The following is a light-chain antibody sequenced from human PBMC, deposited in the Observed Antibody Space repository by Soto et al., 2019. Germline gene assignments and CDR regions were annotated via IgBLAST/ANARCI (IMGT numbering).Light chain of an antibody. J-gene: IGKJ5*01. Sequence: EIVLTQSRGTLSLSPGERATLSCRASQSVSSSYLAWYQQKPGQAPRLLIYGASYRATGIPARFSGSGSGTDFTLTISSLEPEDFAVYYCQQRSDWPPSITFGQGTRLEIK. CDR2: GAS. CDR3: QQRSDWPPSIT. V-gene: IGKV3D-20*02. CDR1: QSVSSSY.